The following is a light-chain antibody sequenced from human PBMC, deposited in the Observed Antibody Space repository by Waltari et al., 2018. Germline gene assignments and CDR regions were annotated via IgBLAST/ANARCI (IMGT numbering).Light chain of an antibody. V-gene: IGKV3-15*01. Sequence: VMTQSPVTLSVSPGERATLSCRASQSISINLVWYQHKPGQAPRLLIYTASTRATGIPTRFSGSGSGTEFTLTISTLQSEDFAVYYCQQYNNWPRTFGPGTTVEIK. CDR2: TAS. CDR3: QQYNNWPRT. CDR1: QSISIN. J-gene: IGKJ1*01.